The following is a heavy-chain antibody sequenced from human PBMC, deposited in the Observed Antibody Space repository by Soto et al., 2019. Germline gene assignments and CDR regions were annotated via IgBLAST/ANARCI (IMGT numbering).Heavy chain of an antibody. CDR2: INAGNGNT. D-gene: IGHD6-19*01. CDR3: ARAYSSGWYWFDP. Sequence: QVQLVQSGAEVKKPGASVKVSCKASGYTFTSYAMHWVRQAPGQRLEWMGWINAGNGNTKYSQKFQGRVTITRDTSASTAYMELSSLRSEDTAVYYCARAYSSGWYWFDPWGQGTLVTVCS. CDR1: GYTFTSYA. J-gene: IGHJ5*02. V-gene: IGHV1-3*01.